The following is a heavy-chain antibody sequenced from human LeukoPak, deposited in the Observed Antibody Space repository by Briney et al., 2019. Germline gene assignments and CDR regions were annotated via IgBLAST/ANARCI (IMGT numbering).Heavy chain of an antibody. V-gene: IGHV3-7*03. CDR1: GFTFSSYW. Sequence: GGSLRLSCAASGFTFSSYWMNWARQAPGKGLELVASINHNGNVNYYVDSVKGRFTISGDNAKNSLYLQMSNLRAEDTAVYFCARGGGLDVWGQGATVTVSS. J-gene: IGHJ6*02. CDR3: ARGGGLDV. CDR2: INHNGNVN. D-gene: IGHD3-16*01.